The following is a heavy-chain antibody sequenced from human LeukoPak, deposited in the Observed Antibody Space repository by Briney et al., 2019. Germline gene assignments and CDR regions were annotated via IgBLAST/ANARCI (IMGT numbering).Heavy chain of an antibody. CDR2: ISGSGGTA. J-gene: IGHJ4*02. CDR1: GFTFSIYA. D-gene: IGHD1-26*01. Sequence: GGSLRLSCAASGFTFSIYAMSWVRQAPGKGLEWVSAISGSGGTAYYADSVKGRFTISRDNSKNTLYLQMNSLRAEDTAVYYCAKESGSYWRFSDYWGQGTLVTVSS. V-gene: IGHV3-23*01. CDR3: AKESGSYWRFSDY.